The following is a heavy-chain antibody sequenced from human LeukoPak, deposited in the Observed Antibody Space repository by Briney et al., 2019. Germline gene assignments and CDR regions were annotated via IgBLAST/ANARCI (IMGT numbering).Heavy chain of an antibody. V-gene: IGHV1-3*01. CDR2: INAGDGNI. J-gene: IGHJ4*02. Sequence: ASVKVSCKTSGYIFIHYAIHWVRQAPGQRLECMGLINAGDGNIKYSQDFQGRVAFTSDTSASTSYMELSSLRSEDTAVYFCARDNSQASAGCTNFDYWGQGTLVTVSS. CDR3: ARDNSQASAGCTNFDY. D-gene: IGHD6-13*01. CDR1: GYIFIHYA.